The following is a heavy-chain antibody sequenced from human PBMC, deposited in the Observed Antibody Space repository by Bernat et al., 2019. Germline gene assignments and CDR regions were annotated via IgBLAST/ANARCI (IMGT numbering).Heavy chain of an antibody. D-gene: IGHD2-15*01. CDR3: ARRGSCSGGGCYSGVD. CDR2: NYYSEST. J-gene: IGHJ4*02. V-gene: IGHV4-39*01. CDR1: GGSISSSSYY. Sequence: QLQLQESGPGLVKPSETLSLTCTVSGGSISSSSYYWGWIRQPPGKGLEWIGNNYYSESTYYNPSLKTRVTISVCTSTNQFSLKPSSVTAADTAVYYCARRGSCSGGGCYSGVDWGQGTLVTVSS.